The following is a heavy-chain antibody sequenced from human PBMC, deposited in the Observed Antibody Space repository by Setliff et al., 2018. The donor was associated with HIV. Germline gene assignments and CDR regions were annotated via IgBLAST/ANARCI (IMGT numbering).Heavy chain of an antibody. CDR2: ISDSGSTI. J-gene: IGHJ4*02. Sequence: PGGSLRLSCAASGFTFSDYYMSWVRQPPGKGLEWVSYISDSGSTIYYADSVKGRFTISRDNAKNSLYLQMSGLRAEDTAVYFCARDVAATGALDYWGQGTLVTVSS. CDR1: GFTFSDYY. CDR3: ARDVAATGALDY. V-gene: IGHV3-11*04. D-gene: IGHD6-13*01.